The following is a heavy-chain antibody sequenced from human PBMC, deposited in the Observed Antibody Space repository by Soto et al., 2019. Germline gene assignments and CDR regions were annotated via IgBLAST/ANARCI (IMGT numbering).Heavy chain of an antibody. D-gene: IGHD3-10*01. CDR2: INHSGST. J-gene: IGHJ6*03. CDR3: ASLMVRGGYYYYYYMDV. V-gene: IGHV4-34*01. Sequence: SETLSLTCAVYGGSFSGYYWSWIRQPPGKGLEWIGEINHSGSTNYNPSLKSRVTISVDTSKNQFSLKLSSVAAADTAVYYCASLMVRGGYYYYYYMDVWGKGTTVTVSS. CDR1: GGSFSGYY.